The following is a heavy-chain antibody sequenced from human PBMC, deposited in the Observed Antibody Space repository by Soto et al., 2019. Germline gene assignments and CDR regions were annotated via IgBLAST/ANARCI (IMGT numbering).Heavy chain of an antibody. CDR3: ASRRDGYNYYGY. V-gene: IGHV4-30-2*01. CDR2: IYHSGST. CDR1: GGSISSGGYS. J-gene: IGHJ4*02. D-gene: IGHD5-12*01. Sequence: QLQLQESGSGLVKPSQTLSLTCAVPGGSISSGGYSWSWIRQPPGKGLEWIGYIYHSGSTYYNPSLKSRVTISVDRSKNQFSLKLSSVTAADTAVYYCASRRDGYNYYGYWGQGTLVTVSS.